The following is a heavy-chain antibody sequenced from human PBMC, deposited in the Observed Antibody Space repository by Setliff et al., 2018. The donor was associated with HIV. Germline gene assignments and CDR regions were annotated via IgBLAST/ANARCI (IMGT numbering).Heavy chain of an antibody. CDR1: GFTFSSYW. CDR3: ARGYYENWFGS. J-gene: IGHJ5*01. D-gene: IGHD3-22*01. CDR2: INSGGSSI. V-gene: IGHV3-74*01. Sequence: GGSLRLSCAASGFTFSSYWMHWVRQAPGKGLVWVSRINSGGSSISYADSVKGRFTISRDNAKNTLYLQVNSLRAEDTAVYYCARGYYENWFGSWGQGTLVTVSS.